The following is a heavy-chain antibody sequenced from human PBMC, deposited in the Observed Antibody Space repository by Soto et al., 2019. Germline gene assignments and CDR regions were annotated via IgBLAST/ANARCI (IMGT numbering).Heavy chain of an antibody. CDR1: GYTFTSYY. V-gene: IGHV1-46*01. CDR2: INPSGGST. J-gene: IGHJ5*02. Sequence: ASVKVSCKASGYTFTSYYMHWVRQAPGQGLEWMGIINPSGGSTSYAQKFQGRVTMTRDTSTSTAYMELRSLRSDDTAAYYCARDCSGGSCYLWFDPWGQGTLVTVSS. CDR3: ARDCSGGSCYLWFDP. D-gene: IGHD2-15*01.